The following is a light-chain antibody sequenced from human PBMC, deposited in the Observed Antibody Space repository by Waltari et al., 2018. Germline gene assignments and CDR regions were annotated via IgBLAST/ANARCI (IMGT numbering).Light chain of an antibody. CDR1: QSISSY. CDR3: QQSYSTPRT. CDR2: AAS. J-gene: IGKJ1*01. Sequence: DIQMTQSPSSLSASVGDRVTITCRARQSISSYLNWYQQKPGKAPKLLIYAASSLQSGVPSRCSGSGSGTDFTLTISSLQPEDFATYFCQQSYSTPRTFGQGTKVEIK. V-gene: IGKV1-39*01.